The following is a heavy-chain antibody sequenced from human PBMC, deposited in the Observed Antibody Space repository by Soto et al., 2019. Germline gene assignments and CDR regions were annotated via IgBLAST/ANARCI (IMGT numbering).Heavy chain of an antibody. J-gene: IGHJ3*02. CDR1: GYTFTSYA. V-gene: IGHV1-3*05. CDR2: INAGNGNT. Sequence: QVQLVQSGAEEKKPGASVKVSCKASGYTFTSYAMHWVRQAPGQRLEWMGWINAGNGNTKYSQNFQGRVTITRDTSASTAYMELSSLRSEDTAVYYCARAPPYPLAFDIWRQGTMVTVSS. CDR3: ARAPPYPLAFDI.